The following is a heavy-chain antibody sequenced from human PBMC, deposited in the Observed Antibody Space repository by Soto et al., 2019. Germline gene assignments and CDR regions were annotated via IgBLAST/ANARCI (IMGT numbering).Heavy chain of an antibody. D-gene: IGHD2-2*01. Sequence: GASVKVSCKASGYTFTSYYMHWVRQAPGQGLEGMGIINPSGGSTSYAQKFQGRVTMTRDTSTSTVYMELSSLRSEDTAVYYCAIISSTEDSLDYWGQGTLVPVSS. CDR3: AIISSTEDSLDY. V-gene: IGHV1-46*01. CDR2: INPSGGST. J-gene: IGHJ4*02. CDR1: GYTFTSYY.